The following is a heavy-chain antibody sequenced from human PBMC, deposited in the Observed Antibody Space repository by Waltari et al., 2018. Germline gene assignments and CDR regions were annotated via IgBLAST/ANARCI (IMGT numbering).Heavy chain of an antibody. CDR2: IWHNGNI. CDR1: GVSIDSFNW. CDR3: AKNGGGGGSDH. J-gene: IGHJ4*01. D-gene: IGHD1-26*01. Sequence: QVQLQESGPGLVKPAGTLSLTCAVSGVSIDSFNWWSWVRQSPGKGLEWIGEIWHNGNIHSNPSLKSRVTMSVDMSKNEFSLTLTSVNAADTGRYYCAKNGGGGGSDHWGHGTVVNVSS. V-gene: IGHV4-4*02.